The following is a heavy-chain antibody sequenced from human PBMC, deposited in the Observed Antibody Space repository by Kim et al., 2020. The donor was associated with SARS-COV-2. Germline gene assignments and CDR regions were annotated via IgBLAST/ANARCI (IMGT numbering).Heavy chain of an antibody. CDR2: T. CDR3: ARDGDWNFDY. D-gene: IGHD2-21*02. Sequence: TNNADTVKGRFTVSRDNANNSLYLQMNSLRAEDTAVYYCARDGDWNFDYWGQGIVVIVSS. V-gene: IGHV3-11*06. J-gene: IGHJ4*02.